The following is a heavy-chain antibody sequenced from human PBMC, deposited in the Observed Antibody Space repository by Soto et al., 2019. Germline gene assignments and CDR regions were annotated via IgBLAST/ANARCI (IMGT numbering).Heavy chain of an antibody. Sequence: EVQLLESGGGLVQPGRSLRLSCTASGFTFSSHAMTWVRQAPGKGLEWVSGLSDSGDSIYYADSVKGRFTIYRDNSMNTLYLQMNTLRVDATAVYYCAKVSSGWYAGFFDLWGQGTLVTVSS. CDR1: GFTFSSHA. CDR3: AKVSSGWYAGFFDL. CDR2: LSDSGDSI. J-gene: IGHJ4*02. V-gene: IGHV3-23*01. D-gene: IGHD6-13*01.